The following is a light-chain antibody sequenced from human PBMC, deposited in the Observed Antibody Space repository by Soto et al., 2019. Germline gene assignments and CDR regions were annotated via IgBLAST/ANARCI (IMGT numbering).Light chain of an antibody. Sequence: EIVMTQSPATLSVSPGERATLTCRASQSVTNYIAWYQQRPGQAPRLLIYDASNRATGVPARFSGSRSGTDFILTISSLEPEDFAIYYCQQRSSWPPITFGQGTRLEIK. V-gene: IGKV3-11*01. J-gene: IGKJ5*01. CDR3: QQRSSWPPIT. CDR2: DAS. CDR1: QSVTNY.